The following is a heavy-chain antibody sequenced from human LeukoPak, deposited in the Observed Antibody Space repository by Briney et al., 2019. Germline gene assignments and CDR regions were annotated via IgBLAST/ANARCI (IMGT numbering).Heavy chain of an antibody. CDR2: IESNGNTK. V-gene: IGHV3-74*03. D-gene: IGHD1-26*01. J-gene: IGHJ4*02. CDR1: GFTFGSHW. Sequence: GGSLRLSCAASGFTFGSHWMHWVRQTPGKGLVWVSRIESNGNTKMYADSVRGRFTISRDNAKNTLYLQMNSLRAEDTAVYYCAREHRGAGATVDYWGQGTLVTVSS. CDR3: AREHRGAGATVDY.